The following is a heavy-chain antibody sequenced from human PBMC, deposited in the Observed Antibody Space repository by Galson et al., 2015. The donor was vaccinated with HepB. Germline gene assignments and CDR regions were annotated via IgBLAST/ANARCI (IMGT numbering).Heavy chain of an antibody. CDR3: ARDRGEDEGSGWNFDY. Sequence: LRLSCAASGFTFSSYAMHWVRQAPGKGLEWVAVISYDGSNKCYADSVKGRFTISRDNSKNTLYLQMNSLRAEDTAVYYCARDRGEDEGSGWNFDYWGQGTLVTVSS. V-gene: IGHV3-30-3*01. CDR1: GFTFSSYA. D-gene: IGHD6-19*01. J-gene: IGHJ4*02. CDR2: ISYDGSNK.